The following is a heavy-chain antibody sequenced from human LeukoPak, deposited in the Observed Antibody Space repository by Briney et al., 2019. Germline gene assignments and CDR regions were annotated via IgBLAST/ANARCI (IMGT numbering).Heavy chain of an antibody. Sequence: PGGSLRLSCPASGFTFRSLGMHWVRQAPGKGLEWVSAISGSGGSTYYADSVKGRFTISRDNSKNTLYLQMNSLRAEDTAVYYCAKAERSTMVRGVIKERYYYYYMDVWGKGTTVTVSS. D-gene: IGHD3-10*01. CDR1: GFTFRSLG. V-gene: IGHV3-23*01. CDR3: AKAERSTMVRGVIKERYYYYYMDV. J-gene: IGHJ6*03. CDR2: ISGSGGST.